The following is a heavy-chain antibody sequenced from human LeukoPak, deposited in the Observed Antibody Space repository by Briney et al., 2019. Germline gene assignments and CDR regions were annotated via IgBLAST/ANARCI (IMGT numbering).Heavy chain of an antibody. J-gene: IGHJ3*02. V-gene: IGHV3-30*04. CDR1: GFTFSSYA. D-gene: IGHD1-1*01. CDR2: ISYDGSNK. Sequence: GGSLRLSCAASGFTFSSYAMHWVRQARGKGLEWVAVISYDGSNKYYADSVKGRFTISRDNSKNTLYLQMNSLRAEDTAVYYCARTQQLERDFDAFDIWGQGTMVTVSS. CDR3: ARTQQLERDFDAFDI.